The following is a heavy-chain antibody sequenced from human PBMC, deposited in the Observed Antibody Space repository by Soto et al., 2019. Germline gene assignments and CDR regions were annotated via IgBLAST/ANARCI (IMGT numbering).Heavy chain of an antibody. D-gene: IGHD3-10*01. CDR1: GGSISSGGYY. CDR2: IYYSGST. V-gene: IGHV4-31*03. J-gene: IGHJ4*02. CDR3: ARDRRWFGEFDH. Sequence: QVQLQESGPGLVKPSQTLSLTCTVSGGSISSGGYYWSWIRQHPRKGLEWIGYIYYSGSTYYNPSLKSRVTISVDTSKNQFSLKLSSVTAADTAVYYCARDRRWFGEFDHWGQGTLVTVSS.